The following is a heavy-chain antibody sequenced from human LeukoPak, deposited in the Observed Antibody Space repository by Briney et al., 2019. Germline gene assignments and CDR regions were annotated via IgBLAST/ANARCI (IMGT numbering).Heavy chain of an antibody. V-gene: IGHV1-2*02. CDR2: INPNSGGT. J-gene: IGHJ4*02. CDR3: AREVVVNSNGLNY. Sequence: ASVKVSCKASGYTFTGYYMHWVRQAPGQGLEWMGWINPNSGGTNYAQKFQGRVTMTRDTSISTAYMELSRLRSGDTAVYYCAREVVVNSNGLNYWGQGTLVTVSS. CDR1: GYTFTGYY. D-gene: IGHD4-11*01.